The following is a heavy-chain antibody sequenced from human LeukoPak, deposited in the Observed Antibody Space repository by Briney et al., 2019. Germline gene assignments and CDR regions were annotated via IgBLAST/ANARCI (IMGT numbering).Heavy chain of an antibody. CDR3: ATLSGPHYYSSSSGMDV. D-gene: IGHD3-10*01. CDR2: IYSGGST. Sequence: GGSLRLSGAASGFTVSSNYMSWVRQAPGKGLEWVSVIYSGGSTYYADSVKGRFTISRDNSKNTLYLQMNSLRTEDTAVYYCATLSGPHYYSSSSGMDVWAKGPRSPSP. J-gene: IGHJ6*02. V-gene: IGHV3-53*01. CDR1: GFTVSSNY.